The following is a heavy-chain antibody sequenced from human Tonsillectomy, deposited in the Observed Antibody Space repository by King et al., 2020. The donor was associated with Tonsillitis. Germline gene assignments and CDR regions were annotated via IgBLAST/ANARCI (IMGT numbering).Heavy chain of an antibody. V-gene: IGHV3-74*01. CDR3: AREAQYYYAFDI. D-gene: IGHD3-10*01. CDR2: INRDESRT. Sequence: VQLVESGGGLVQPGGSLRLSCAASGFTFSSYWMHWVRQAPGKGRVWVSRINRDESRTSYADSVNGRFTISRDNAKNTLYLQMNSLRAEDTAVYYCAREAQYYYAFDIWGQGTMVTVSS. CDR1: GFTFSSYW. J-gene: IGHJ3*02.